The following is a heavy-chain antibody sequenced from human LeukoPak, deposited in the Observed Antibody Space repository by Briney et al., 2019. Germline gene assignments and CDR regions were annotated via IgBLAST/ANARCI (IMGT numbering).Heavy chain of an antibody. V-gene: IGHV3-7*01. CDR2: IKQDGSEK. Sequence: GGSLRLSCAASGFTFSSYWMSWVRQAPGKGLEWVANIKQDGSEKYYVYSVKGRFTISRDNAKNSLYLQMNSLRAEDTAVYYCARDGMATITPNDYYYYMDVWGKGTTVTVSS. D-gene: IGHD5-24*01. J-gene: IGHJ6*03. CDR3: ARDGMATITPNDYYYYMDV. CDR1: GFTFSSYW.